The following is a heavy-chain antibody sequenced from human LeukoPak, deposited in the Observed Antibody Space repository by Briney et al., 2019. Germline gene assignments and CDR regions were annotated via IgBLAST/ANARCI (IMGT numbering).Heavy chain of an antibody. D-gene: IGHD1-1*01. CDR1: GGTFSSYA. J-gene: IGHJ5*02. Sequence: GASVKVSCKASGGTFSSYAISWVRQAPGQGLEWMGGIIPIFGTANYAQKFQGRVTITTDASTSTAYMELSSLRSEDTAVYYCASTNTPNSDYNWFDPWGQGTLVTVSS. V-gene: IGHV1-69*05. CDR2: IIPIFGTA. CDR3: ASTNTPNSDYNWFDP.